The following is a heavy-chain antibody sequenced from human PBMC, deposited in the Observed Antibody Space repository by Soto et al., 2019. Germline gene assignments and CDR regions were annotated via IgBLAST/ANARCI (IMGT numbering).Heavy chain of an antibody. J-gene: IGHJ6*02. Sequence: GGSLRLSCAASGFTFSSYGMHWVRQAPGKGLEWVAVIWYDGSNKYYADSVKGRFTISRDNSKNTLYLQMNSLRAEDTAVYYCATVPAWMPIYYHRLDVWGQGTTVTVS. D-gene: IGHD2-2*01. CDR1: GFTFSSYG. CDR3: ATVPAWMPIYYHRLDV. V-gene: IGHV3-33*01. CDR2: IWYDGSNK.